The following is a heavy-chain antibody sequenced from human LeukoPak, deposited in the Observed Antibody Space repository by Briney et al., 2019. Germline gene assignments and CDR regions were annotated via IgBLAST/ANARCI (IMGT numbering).Heavy chain of an antibody. V-gene: IGHV4-34*10. CDR3: ARNQAVAANRGAFDI. J-gene: IGHJ3*02. Sequence: SETLSLTCAVYGGSFSGYYWSWIRQPPGKGLEWIGYIYYSGSTYYNPYNPSLTSRVTMSVDTSKNQFSLKLDSVTEKDTAMYYCARNQAVAANRGAFDIWGQGTMVTVSS. CDR2: IYYSGST. D-gene: IGHD6-19*01. CDR1: GGSFSGYY.